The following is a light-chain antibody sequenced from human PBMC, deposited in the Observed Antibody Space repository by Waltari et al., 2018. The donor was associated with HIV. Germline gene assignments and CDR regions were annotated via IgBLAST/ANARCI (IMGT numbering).Light chain of an antibody. J-gene: IGLJ3*02. CDR3: ATWDDSSSGSWV. CDR1: SSNIGSHF. CDR2: RNN. V-gene: IGLV1-47*01. Sequence: QSVLTQPPSASGTPGQRVTISCSGGSSNIGSHFVYWYQQVAGTTTKLLIFRNNKRPLWVPGRFSGSKAGTSASLSISGLRPEDEADYYCATWDDSSSGSWVFGGGTKVTVL.